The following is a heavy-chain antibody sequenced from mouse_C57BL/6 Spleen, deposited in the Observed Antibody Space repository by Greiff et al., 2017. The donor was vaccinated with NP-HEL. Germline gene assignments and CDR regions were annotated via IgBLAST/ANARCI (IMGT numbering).Heavy chain of an antibody. D-gene: IGHD1-1*01. CDR2: IDPSDSYT. J-gene: IGHJ1*03. V-gene: IGHV1-59*01. CDR3: ARYGSSPWYFDV. CDR1: GYTFTSYW. Sequence: QVQLQQPGAELVRPGTSVKLSCKASGYTFTSYWMHWVKQRPGQGLEWIGVIDPSDSYTNYNQKFKGKATLTVDTSSSTAYMQLSSLTSEDSAVYYCARYGSSPWYFDVWGTGTTVTVSS.